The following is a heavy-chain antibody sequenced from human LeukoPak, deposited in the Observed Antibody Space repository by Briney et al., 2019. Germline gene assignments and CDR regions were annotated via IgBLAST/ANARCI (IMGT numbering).Heavy chain of an antibody. CDR2: IWYDGSNK. CDR3: ARALPHYDILTGPFDY. D-gene: IGHD3-9*01. Sequence: GRSLRLSCAASGFTFSSYGMHWVRQAPGKGLEWVAVIWYDGSNKYYADSVKGRFTISRDNSKNTLYLQMNSLRAEDTAVYYCARALPHYDILTGPFDYWGQGTLVTVSS. V-gene: IGHV3-33*01. J-gene: IGHJ4*02. CDR1: GFTFSSYG.